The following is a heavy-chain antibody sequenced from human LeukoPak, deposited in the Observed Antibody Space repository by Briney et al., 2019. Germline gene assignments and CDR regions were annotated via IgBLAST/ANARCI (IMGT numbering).Heavy chain of an antibody. CDR2: INPSGGST. D-gene: IGHD6-25*01. CDR3: ARSGSSTVYTWGIFDY. J-gene: IGHJ4*02. CDR1: VYTFTSYY. V-gene: IGHV1-46*01. Sequence: ASVKVSCKASVYTFTSYYMHWVRQAPGQGLEWMGIINPSGGSTSYAQKFQGRVTMTKDTSTSTVYMETSKLSSEYTAKDPRARSGSSTVYTWGIFDYWGQGTLVTVSS.